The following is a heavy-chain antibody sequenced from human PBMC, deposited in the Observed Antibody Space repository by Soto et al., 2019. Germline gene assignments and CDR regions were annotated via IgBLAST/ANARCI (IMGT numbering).Heavy chain of an antibody. J-gene: IGHJ6*02. CDR3: ARERMEQQLVRFYYYYYGMDV. D-gene: IGHD6-13*01. Sequence: GGSLRLSCAASGFTFSSYGMHWVRQAPGKGLEWVAVIWYDGSNKYYADSVKGRFTISRDNSKNTLYLQMNSLRAEDTAVYYCARERMEQQLVRFYYYYYGMDVWGQGTTVTVSS. CDR1: GFTFSSYG. CDR2: IWYDGSNK. V-gene: IGHV3-33*01.